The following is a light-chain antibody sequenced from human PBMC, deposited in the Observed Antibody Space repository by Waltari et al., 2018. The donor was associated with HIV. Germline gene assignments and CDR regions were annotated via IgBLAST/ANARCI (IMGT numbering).Light chain of an antibody. CDR3: QQHYDSPIT. J-gene: IGKJ5*01. V-gene: IGKV4-1*01. Sequence: DIVMTQSPDSLAVSLGERATINCKSSQSVLYSSNNKNYLAWYQQKSGQPPKLLISWASTLESGVPDRFSCSVSGTDFTLTISSLQAEDVSVYYCQQHYDSPITFGQGTRLEIK. CDR1: QSVLYSSNNKNY. CDR2: WAS.